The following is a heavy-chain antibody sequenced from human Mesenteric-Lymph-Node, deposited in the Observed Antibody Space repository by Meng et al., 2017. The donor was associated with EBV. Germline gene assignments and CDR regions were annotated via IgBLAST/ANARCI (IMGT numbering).Heavy chain of an antibody. CDR2: IYHSGST. CDR3: AYCSGGNCYSFDY. J-gene: IGHJ4*02. CDR1: GVSISNGGYY. V-gene: IGHV4-30-4*01. Sequence: QVQLQGSGPGLVKPSQTLSLTCAVSGVSISNGGYYWSWIRQPPGKGLEWIGYIYHSGSTYYNPSLESRVTISLDTSKNQFPLKLSSVTAADTAVYYCAYCSGGNCYSFDYWGQGTLVTVSS. D-gene: IGHD2-15*01.